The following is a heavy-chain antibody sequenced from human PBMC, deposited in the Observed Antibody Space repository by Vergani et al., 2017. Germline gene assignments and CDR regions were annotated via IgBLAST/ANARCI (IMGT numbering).Heavy chain of an antibody. CDR2: IYYSGST. J-gene: IGHJ5*02. CDR3: ARAGIVVVVAAVLGGWFDP. CDR1: GGSISSYY. Sequence: QVQLQESGPGLVKPSETLSLTCTVSGGSISSYYWSWIRQPPGKGLEWIGYIYYSGSTNYNPSLKSRVTISVDTSKNQFSLKLSSVTAADTAVYYCARAGIVVVVAAVLGGWFDPWGQGTLVTVSS. V-gene: IGHV4-59*12. D-gene: IGHD2-15*01.